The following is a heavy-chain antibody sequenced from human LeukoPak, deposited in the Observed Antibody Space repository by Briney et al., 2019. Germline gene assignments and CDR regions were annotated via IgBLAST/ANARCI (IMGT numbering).Heavy chain of an antibody. CDR2: ISGSGGST. CDR1: GFTFSSYA. D-gene: IGHD1-26*01. CDR3: AKDFVSFRGGSYYFDY. J-gene: IGHJ4*02. V-gene: IGHV3-23*01. Sequence: GGSLRLSCAASGFTFSSYAMSWVRQAPGKGLEWVSAISGSGGSTYYADSVKGRFTISRDNSKNTLYLQMNSLRAEDTAVYYCAKDFVSFRGGSYYFDYWGQGTLVTVSS.